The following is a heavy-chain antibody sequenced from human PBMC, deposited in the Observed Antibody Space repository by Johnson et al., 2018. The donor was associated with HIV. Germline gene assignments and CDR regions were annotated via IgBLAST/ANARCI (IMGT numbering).Heavy chain of an antibody. V-gene: IGHV3-66*01. CDR2: IYSGGST. D-gene: IGHD3-22*01. CDR3: ARDWEKNSSGFYPTVMGI. J-gene: IGHJ3*02. Sequence: EVLLLESGGGVVQPGGSLRLSCAASGFTFDDYAMHWVRQAPGKGLEWVSVIYSGGSTYYADSVTGCFSISRDNSKNTLYLQMGSLRVEDTAVYYCARDWEKNSSGFYPTVMGIWGQGTRVTVSS. CDR1: GFTFDDYA.